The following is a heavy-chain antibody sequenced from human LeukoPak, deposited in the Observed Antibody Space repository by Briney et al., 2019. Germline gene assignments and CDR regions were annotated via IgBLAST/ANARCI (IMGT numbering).Heavy chain of an antibody. CDR3: ARGCSSSCYGPSELDP. CDR1: GYTFTGYY. V-gene: IGHV1-2*02. J-gene: IGHJ5*02. CDR2: INPNSGGT. D-gene: IGHD6-13*01. Sequence: ASVKVSCKASGYTFTGYYMHWVRQAPGQGLEWMGWINPNSGGTNYAQKFQGRVTMTRDTSISTAYMELSRLRSDDTAVYYCARGCSSSCYGPSELDPWGQGTLVTVSS.